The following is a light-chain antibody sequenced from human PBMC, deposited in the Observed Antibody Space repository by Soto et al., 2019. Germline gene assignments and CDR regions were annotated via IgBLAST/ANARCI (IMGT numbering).Light chain of an antibody. CDR3: QQYYSTPRWT. J-gene: IGKJ1*01. Sequence: DIVMTQSPDSLAVSLGERATINCKSSQSVLYSSNNKNYLAWYQQKPGQPPKLLIYWASTRESGVPDRFSGSGSGTDFTITISSLQAEDVAVYYCQQYYSTPRWTFGQGTKVEIK. V-gene: IGKV4-1*01. CDR1: QSVLYSSNNKNY. CDR2: WAS.